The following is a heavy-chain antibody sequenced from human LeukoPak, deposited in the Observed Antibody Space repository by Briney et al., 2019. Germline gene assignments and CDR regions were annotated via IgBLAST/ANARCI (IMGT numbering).Heavy chain of an antibody. CDR3: AKSGAIYQFDY. J-gene: IGHJ4*02. D-gene: IGHD1-26*01. CDR2: ISSGGSTI. Sequence: GGSLRLSCAASGFTFSSYEMNWVRQAPGKGLEWVSYISSGGSTIYYADSVRGRFTISRDNAKNTLYLQMNSLRAEDTAVYYCAKSGAIYQFDYWGQGTLVTVSS. V-gene: IGHV3-48*03. CDR1: GFTFSSYE.